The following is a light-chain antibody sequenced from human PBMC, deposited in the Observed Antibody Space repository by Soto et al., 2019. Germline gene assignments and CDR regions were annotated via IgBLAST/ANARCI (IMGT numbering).Light chain of an antibody. V-gene: IGLV2-14*01. Sequence: QSVLTQPASVSGSPGQSITISCTGTTSDVGGYNHVSWYQQYPGKAPKLMIYEVSNRPSGVSNRFSGSKSGNTASLTISGLQAEDEADYYCSSYTSSSTPVVFSGGTKLTVL. CDR3: SSYTSSSTPVV. CDR2: EVS. J-gene: IGLJ2*01. CDR1: TSDVGGYNH.